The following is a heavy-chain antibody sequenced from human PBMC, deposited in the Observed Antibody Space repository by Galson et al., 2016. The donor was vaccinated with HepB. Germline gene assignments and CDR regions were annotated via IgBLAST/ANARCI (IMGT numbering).Heavy chain of an antibody. CDR3: ASRIYLTSWYAPVLSY. CDR1: GASISSTNW. CDR2: IYHSGST. D-gene: IGHD2-2*01. V-gene: IGHV4-4*02. Sequence: SETLSLTCVVSGASISSTNWWNWVRQPPGKGLEWIGEIYHSGSTKYSPSLESGVTIEVDKAKNLFSLRLTSVTAAETAVYYCASRIYLTSWYAPVLSYWGQGSLVTVSS. J-gene: IGHJ4*02.